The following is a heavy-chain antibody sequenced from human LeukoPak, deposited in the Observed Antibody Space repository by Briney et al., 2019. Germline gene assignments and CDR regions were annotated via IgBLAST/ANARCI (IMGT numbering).Heavy chain of an antibody. D-gene: IGHD3-16*02. J-gene: IGHJ4*02. Sequence: GASVKVSCKASGYTFTGYFMHWVRQAPGQGLEWVGWINLNNGGTVYAQKFQGRVIMTRDTSITTAYIDLSSLRSDDTAIYYCARQFGGVIAIDYWGQGTLVTVSS. V-gene: IGHV1-2*02. CDR2: INLNNGGT. CDR3: ARQFGGVIAIDY. CDR1: GYTFTGYF.